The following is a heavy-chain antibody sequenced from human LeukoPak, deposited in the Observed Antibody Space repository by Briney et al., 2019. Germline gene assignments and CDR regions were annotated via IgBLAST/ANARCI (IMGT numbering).Heavy chain of an antibody. V-gene: IGHV3-23*01. CDR1: GFTFSSYA. Sequence: PGGSLRLSCAASGFTFSSYALTWVRQAPGKGLEWVSGISVNDGSPYYADSVKGRFTISRDNSKDTVYLQMNSLRAEDTALYYCARGRTYSGRTADAFDIWGQGTMVTVSS. D-gene: IGHD1-26*01. CDR3: ARGRTYSGRTADAFDI. J-gene: IGHJ3*02. CDR2: ISVNDGSP.